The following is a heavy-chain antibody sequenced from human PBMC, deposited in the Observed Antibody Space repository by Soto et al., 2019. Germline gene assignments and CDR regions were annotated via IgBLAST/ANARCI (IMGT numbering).Heavy chain of an antibody. D-gene: IGHD6-19*01. CDR2: IIPIFGTA. CDR3: ASDFNFSGPKYFQQ. V-gene: IGHV1-69*01. CDR1: GGTFSSYA. Sequence: QVQLVQSGAEVKKPGSSVKVSCKASGGTFSSYAISWVRQAPGQGLEWMGGIIPIFGTANYAPKFQGRVTITAQASTSTAYMELSSLRSKATAVYNCASDFNFSGPKYFQQWGQGTLGTVSS. J-gene: IGHJ1*01.